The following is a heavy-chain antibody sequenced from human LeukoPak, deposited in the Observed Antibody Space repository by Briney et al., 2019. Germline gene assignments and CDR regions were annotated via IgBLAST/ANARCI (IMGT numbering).Heavy chain of an antibody. CDR2: INHSGST. CDR3: ARYQWTMVRGVIIDP. V-gene: IGHV4-34*01. J-gene: IGHJ5*02. CDR1: GASFSGYY. D-gene: IGHD3-10*01. Sequence: PSETLSLTCAVYGASFSGYYWSWIRQPPGKGLEWIGEINHSGSTNYNPSLKSRVTISVDTSKNQFSLKLSSVTAADTAVYYCARYQWTMVRGVIIDPWGQGTLVTVSS.